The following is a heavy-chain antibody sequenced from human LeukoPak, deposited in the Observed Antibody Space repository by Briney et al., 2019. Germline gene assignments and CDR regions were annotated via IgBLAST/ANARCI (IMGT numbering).Heavy chain of an antibody. D-gene: IGHD2-2*01. Sequence: GGSLRLSCAASGFTFSSYGMHWVRQAPGKGLEWVAFIRYDGSNKYYADSVKGRFTISRDNSKNTLYLQTNSLRVEDTAIYYCARDPSTLLPTDDSWGQGTLVAVSS. CDR1: GFTFSSYG. CDR3: ARDPSTLLPTDDS. CDR2: IRYDGSNK. V-gene: IGHV3-30*02. J-gene: IGHJ4*02.